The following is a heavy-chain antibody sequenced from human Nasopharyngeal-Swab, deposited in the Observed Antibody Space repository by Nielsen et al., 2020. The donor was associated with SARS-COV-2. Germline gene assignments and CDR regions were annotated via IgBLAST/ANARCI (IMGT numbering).Heavy chain of an antibody. J-gene: IGHJ4*02. V-gene: IGHV7-4-1*02. D-gene: IGHD5-18*01. CDR2: INTNTRNP. Sequence: ASVKVSCKASGYTFTSYAMNWVRQAPGQGLEWMGWINTNTRNPTYAQGFTGRFVFSLDTSVSTAYLQISSLKAEDTAVYYCARELYSYGYRALGYWGQGTLVTVSS. CDR3: ARELYSYGYRALGY. CDR1: GYTFTSYA.